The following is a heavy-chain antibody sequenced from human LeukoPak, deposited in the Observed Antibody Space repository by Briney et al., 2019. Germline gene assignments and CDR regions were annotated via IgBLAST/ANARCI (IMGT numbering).Heavy chain of an antibody. CDR1: GFTFSSYA. V-gene: IGHV3-23*01. CDR3: AKVGSSWTGYYYGMDV. J-gene: IGHJ6*02. CDR2: ISGSGGST. Sequence: GSLRLSCAASGFTFSSYAMSWVRPAPGKGLEWVSAISGSGGSTYYADSVKGRFTISRDNSKNTLYLQMNSLRAEDTAVYYCAKVGSSWTGYYYGMDVWGQGTTVTVSS. D-gene: IGHD6-13*01.